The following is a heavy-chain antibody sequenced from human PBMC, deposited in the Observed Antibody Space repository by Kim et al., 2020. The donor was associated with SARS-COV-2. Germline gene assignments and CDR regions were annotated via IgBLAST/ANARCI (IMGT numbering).Heavy chain of an antibody. CDR3: ARGNYYYDGRGNPRFWYF. J-gene: IGHJ2*01. V-gene: IGHV4-59*01. Sequence: SETLSLTCTVPGGSISYYYWTWIRQPPGKGLEWIGYVFDSGSTNYNPSLKSRVTISLGTSKKQFSLQLTSVTAADTAVYYCARGNYYYDGRGNPRFWYF. CDR1: GGSISYYY. CDR2: VFDSGST. D-gene: IGHD3-22*01.